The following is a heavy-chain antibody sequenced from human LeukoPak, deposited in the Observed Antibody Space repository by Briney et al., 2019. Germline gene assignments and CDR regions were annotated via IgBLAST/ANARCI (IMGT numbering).Heavy chain of an antibody. V-gene: IGHV3-33*01. D-gene: IGHD6-13*01. J-gene: IGHJ4*02. CDR3: AREGAAAGTCDY. CDR2: IWYDGSNK. Sequence: GGSLRLSCAASGFTFSIYGMHWVRQAPGKGLEWVAVIWYDGSNKYYADSVKGRFTISRDNSKNTLYLQMNSLRAEDTAVYYCAREGAAAGTCDYWGQGTLVTVSS. CDR1: GFTFSIYG.